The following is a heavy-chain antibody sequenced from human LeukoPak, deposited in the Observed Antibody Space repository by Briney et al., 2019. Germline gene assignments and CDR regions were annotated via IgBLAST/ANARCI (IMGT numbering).Heavy chain of an antibody. CDR3: AKHYMGSSYNRGCDC. CDR1: GGSISSGSYY. Sequence: PSQTLSLTCTVSGGSISSGSYYWSWLRQPAGKGLEWIGRIYATGRTNYNPSLKNRVTISLDTSKNQFSLKLSSVTAADTAVYYCAKHYMGSSYNRGCDCWGQGTQVTVSS. V-gene: IGHV4-61*02. D-gene: IGHD3-10*01. CDR2: IYATGRT. J-gene: IGHJ4*02.